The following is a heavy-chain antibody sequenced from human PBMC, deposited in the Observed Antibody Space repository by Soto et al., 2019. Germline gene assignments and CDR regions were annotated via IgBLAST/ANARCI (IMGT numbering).Heavy chain of an antibody. CDR3: ARSTGIAVAGTRRGEFDY. CDR1: GFTVSSDY. D-gene: IGHD6-19*01. V-gene: IGHV3-53*01. Sequence: EVQLVESGGGLIQPGGSLRLSCAASGFTVSSDYMSWVRQAPGKGLEWVSVIYSGGSTYYADSVKGRFTISRDNSKNTLYLQMNSLRAEDTAVYYCARSTGIAVAGTRRGEFDYWGQGTLVTVSS. CDR2: IYSGGST. J-gene: IGHJ4*02.